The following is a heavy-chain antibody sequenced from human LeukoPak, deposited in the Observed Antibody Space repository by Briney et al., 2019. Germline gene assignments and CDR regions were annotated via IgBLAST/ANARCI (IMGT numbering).Heavy chain of an antibody. CDR2: IYYSGST. CDR3: ARHAPAGENFDP. J-gene: IGHJ5*02. D-gene: IGHD6-13*01. CDR1: GGSISSNSYY. Sequence: SETLSLTCTVSGGSISSNSYYWGWIRQPPGKGLEWIGSIYYSGSTYYNPSLKSRVTISVDTSKNQFSLKLSSVTAADTAVYYCARHAPAGENFDPWGQGTLVTVSS. V-gene: IGHV4-39*01.